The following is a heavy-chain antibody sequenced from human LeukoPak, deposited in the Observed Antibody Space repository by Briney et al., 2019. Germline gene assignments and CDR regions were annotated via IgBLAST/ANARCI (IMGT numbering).Heavy chain of an antibody. CDR2: INHSGST. V-gene: IGHV4-34*01. D-gene: IGHD3-10*01. CDR1: GGSFSGYY. J-gene: IGHJ4*02. CDR3: ARLLYYGSGSPEGY. Sequence: PSETLSLTCAVYGGSFSGYYWSWIRQPPGKGLEWIGEINHSGSTNYNPSLKSRVTISVDTSKNRFSLKLSSVTAADTAVYYCARLLYYGSGSPEGYWGQGTLVTVSS.